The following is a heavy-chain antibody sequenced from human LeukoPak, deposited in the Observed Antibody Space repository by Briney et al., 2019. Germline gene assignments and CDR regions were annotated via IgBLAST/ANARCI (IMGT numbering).Heavy chain of an antibody. D-gene: IGHD5-18*01. CDR2: INPNSGGT. Sequence: ASVKVSCKASGYTFTGYYMHWVRQAPGQGLEWMGWINPNSGGTNYAQKFQGRVTMTRDTSISTAYMELSRLRSDDTAVYHCARVQAAWDTAMDYWYFDLWGRGTLVTVSS. CDR3: ARVQAAWDTAMDYWYFDL. J-gene: IGHJ2*01. V-gene: IGHV1-2*02. CDR1: GYTFTGYY.